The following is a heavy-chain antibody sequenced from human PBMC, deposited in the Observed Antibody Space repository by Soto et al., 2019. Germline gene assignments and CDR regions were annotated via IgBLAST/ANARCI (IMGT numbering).Heavy chain of an antibody. CDR1: RFSFSNYA. CDR2: ITGSGGGT. D-gene: IGHD4-17*01. CDR3: STDPNGDYIGAFDN. Sequence: EVQLLESGGRLVPPGGSLRLSCAGSRFSFSNYAMTWARQAPGERLEWVSSITGSGGGTTYADSVKGRFTISRDNSKNILYLQMDSLRADDTAVYYCSTDPNGDYIGAFDNWGQGTMGSGST. J-gene: IGHJ3*02. V-gene: IGHV3-23*01.